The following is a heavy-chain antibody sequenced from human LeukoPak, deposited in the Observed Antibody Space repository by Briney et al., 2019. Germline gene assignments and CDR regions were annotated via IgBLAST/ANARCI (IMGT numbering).Heavy chain of an antibody. Sequence: GGSLRLSCAASGSTFSTYWMSWVRRAPGKGLEWVANINQDGSQTFYVDSVKGRFTISRDNSKNTLYLQMDSLRAEDTAVYYCATFQIVVVPAAEDFDYWGQGTLVTVSS. CDR3: ATFQIVVVPAAEDFDY. J-gene: IGHJ4*02. CDR1: GSTFSTYW. D-gene: IGHD2-2*01. V-gene: IGHV3-7*03. CDR2: INQDGSQT.